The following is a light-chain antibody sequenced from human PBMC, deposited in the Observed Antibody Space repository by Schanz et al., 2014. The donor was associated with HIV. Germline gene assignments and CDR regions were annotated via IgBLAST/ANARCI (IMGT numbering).Light chain of an antibody. CDR2: DAS. V-gene: IGKV3-11*01. CDR1: QSVSSY. Sequence: EIVLTQSPATLSLSPGERATLSCRASQSVSSYLAWYQQKPGQDPRLLIFDASYRATGIPARFSGSGSGTDFTLTISSLEPEDFAVYYCQQGSNWPRSFGGGTKVEIK. CDR3: QQGSNWPRS. J-gene: IGKJ4*01.